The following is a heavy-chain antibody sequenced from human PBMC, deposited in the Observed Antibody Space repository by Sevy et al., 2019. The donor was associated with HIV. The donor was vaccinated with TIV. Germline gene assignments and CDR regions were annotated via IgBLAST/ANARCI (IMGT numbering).Heavy chain of an antibody. J-gene: IGHJ4*02. Sequence: GGSLRLSCTASGFTFSYYGMHWVRHAPGKGLEWVAFIGYDGTDKYYSESVKGRFAISRDNSKNTVFLEMNSLRTDDTAIYYCAKNTASAGTGGFDYWGQGALVTVSS. V-gene: IGHV3-30*02. D-gene: IGHD6-13*01. CDR3: AKNTASAGTGGFDY. CDR2: IGYDGTDK. CDR1: GFTFSYYG.